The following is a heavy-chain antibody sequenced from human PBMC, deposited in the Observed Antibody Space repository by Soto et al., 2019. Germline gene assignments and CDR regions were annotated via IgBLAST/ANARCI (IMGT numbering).Heavy chain of an antibody. CDR2: IYYTGNT. J-gene: IGHJ5*02. V-gene: IGHV4-59*01. Sequence: PSETLSLTCAVYGGSFSTYYWSWIRQPPGKGLEWIAYIYYTGNTYYNPSLRSRVTISMDTSKNQFSLKLSSVTAADTAVYYCARYYYDSSGYYYGWFDPWGQGTLVTVSS. CDR3: ARYYYDSSGYYYGWFDP. CDR1: GGSFSTYY. D-gene: IGHD3-22*01.